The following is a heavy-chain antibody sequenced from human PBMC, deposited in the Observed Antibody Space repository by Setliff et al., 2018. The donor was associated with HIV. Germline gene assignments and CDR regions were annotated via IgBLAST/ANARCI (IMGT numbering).Heavy chain of an antibody. CDR2: INRSGSA. V-gene: IGHV4-34*01. J-gene: IGHJ4*02. Sequence: SETLSLTCAVYGGSFSGHSWTWIRQPPGKGLEWIGEINRSGSANYNRSLKSRVTMSVDTSKRQFSLKLDSVTAADTAIYYCARQSTVAAAGFDFWGQGTLVT. D-gene: IGHD6-13*01. CDR1: GGSFSGHS. CDR3: ARQSTVAAAGFDF.